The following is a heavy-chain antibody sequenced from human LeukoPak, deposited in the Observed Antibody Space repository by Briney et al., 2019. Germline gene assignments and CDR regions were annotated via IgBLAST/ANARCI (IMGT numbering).Heavy chain of an antibody. D-gene: IGHD1-26*01. CDR1: GASVSSDSYY. Sequence: SETLSLTCPVSGASVSSDSYYWSWIRQPAGKTLEWICRTHSSGSTAHNPSLMSRVTMSLDTYKNQFSLRLSSVTAADTAVYCCAREVGAPRYFDYWGQGTLVTVSS. V-gene: IGHV4-61*10. J-gene: IGHJ4*02. CDR3: AREVGAPRYFDY. CDR2: THSSGST.